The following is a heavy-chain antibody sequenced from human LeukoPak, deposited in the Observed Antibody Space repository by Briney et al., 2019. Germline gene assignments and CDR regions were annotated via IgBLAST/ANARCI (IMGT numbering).Heavy chain of an antibody. CDR2: INAGNGNT. J-gene: IGHJ6*04. D-gene: IGHD6-19*01. Sequence: ASVKVSCKASGYTFTSYAMHWVRQAPGQRLEWMGWINAGNGNTKYSQKFQGRVTITRDTSASTAYMELSSLRSEDTAVYYCARGSGGWARRGCCGMDVWGKGTTVTVSS. CDR1: GYTFTSYA. V-gene: IGHV1-3*01. CDR3: ARGSGGWARRGCCGMDV.